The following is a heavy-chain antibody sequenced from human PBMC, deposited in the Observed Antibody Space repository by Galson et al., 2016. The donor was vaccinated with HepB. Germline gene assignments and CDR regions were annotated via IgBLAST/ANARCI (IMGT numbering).Heavy chain of an antibody. CDR2: INASDSGNK. CDR1: GFTFDSYA. CDR3: ARDQGSGGWNKGWFDP. Sequence: SLRLSCATSGFTFDSYAMYWVRQAPGKGLEWVSAINASDSGNKYYVDSVKGRFTISRDNSKNTVSLQMDNLRDEDTAVYYCARDQGSGGWNKGWFDPWGQGTLVTVSS. D-gene: IGHD1/OR15-1a*01. J-gene: IGHJ5*02. V-gene: IGHV3-23*01.